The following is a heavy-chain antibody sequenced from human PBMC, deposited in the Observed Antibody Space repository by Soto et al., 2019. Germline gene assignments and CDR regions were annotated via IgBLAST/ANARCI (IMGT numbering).Heavy chain of an antibody. CDR2: ISGSIGST. CDR1: GFTFSCYS. Sequence: HPXGSLRLTCAASGFTFSCYSMSWVRQAPGKGLEWVSAISGSIGSTYYADSVKGRFTISRDNSKNTLYLQMNSLRADDTAIYYCAKVAQLVEFDDWGQGTLVTVSS. D-gene: IGHD6-6*01. CDR3: AKVAQLVEFDD. V-gene: IGHV3-23*01. J-gene: IGHJ4*02.